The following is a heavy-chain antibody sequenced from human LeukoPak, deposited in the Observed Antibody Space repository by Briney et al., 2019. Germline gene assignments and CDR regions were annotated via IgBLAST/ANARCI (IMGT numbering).Heavy chain of an antibody. J-gene: IGHJ4*02. CDR3: AREMTTVTTTIDY. CDR1: GYSISSGYY. V-gene: IGHV4-38-2*01. D-gene: IGHD4-17*01. CDR2: IYHSGST. Sequence: SETLSLTCAVSGYSISSGYYWGWILQPPGKGLEWIGSIYHSGSTYYNPSLKSRVTISVDTSKNQFSLKLSSVTAADTAVYYCAREMTTVTTTIDYWGQGTLVTVSS.